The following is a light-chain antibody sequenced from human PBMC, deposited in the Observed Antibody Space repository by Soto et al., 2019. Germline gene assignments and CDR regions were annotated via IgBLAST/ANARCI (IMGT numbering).Light chain of an antibody. CDR3: QKYNSAPQS. V-gene: IGKV1-27*01. J-gene: IGKJ1*01. CDR2: AAS. Sequence: QMTQSLSSVSASVEDTVTITCRASQGISNYLAWYQQKPGKVPKLLIYAASTLQSGVPSRFSGSGSGTDFTLTISSLQPEDVATYYCQKYNSAPQSSGQGSEVDIK. CDR1: QGISNY.